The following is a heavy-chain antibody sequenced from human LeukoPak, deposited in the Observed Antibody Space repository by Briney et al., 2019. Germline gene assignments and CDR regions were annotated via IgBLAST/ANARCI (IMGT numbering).Heavy chain of an antibody. Sequence: VASEKVSCKASGGTFSSYAISWVRQAPGQGLEWMGGIIPIFGTANYAQKFQGRVTITTDESTSTAYMELSSLRSEDTAVYYCARGALGGYLKYYYYYMDVWGKGTTVTVSS. D-gene: IGHD3-22*01. CDR1: GGTFSSYA. CDR2: IIPIFGTA. V-gene: IGHV1-69*05. J-gene: IGHJ6*03. CDR3: ARGALGGYLKYYYYYMDV.